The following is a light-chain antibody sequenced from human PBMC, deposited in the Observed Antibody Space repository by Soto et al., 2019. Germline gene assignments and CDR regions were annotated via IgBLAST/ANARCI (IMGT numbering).Light chain of an antibody. Sequence: EIVLTQSPGTLSLSPGERATLSCRASQSVSSSYLAWYQQKPGQAPRLLIYGASTRATGVPDRFSGSGSGTAFTFTISRLQYEDFAVYFCQHYRSSPLTFGGGTKVEIK. J-gene: IGKJ4*01. CDR1: QSVSSSY. CDR3: QHYRSSPLT. CDR2: GAS. V-gene: IGKV3-20*01.